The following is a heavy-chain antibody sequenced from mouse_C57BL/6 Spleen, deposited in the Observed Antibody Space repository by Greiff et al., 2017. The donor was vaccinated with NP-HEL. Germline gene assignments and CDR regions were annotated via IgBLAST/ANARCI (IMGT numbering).Heavy chain of an antibody. J-gene: IGHJ2*01. CDR1: GYTFTDYE. V-gene: IGHV1-15*01. D-gene: IGHD1-1*01. Sequence: QVQLKESGAELVRPGASVTLSCKASGYTFTDYEMHWVKQTPVHGLEWIGAIDPETGGTAYNQKFKGKAILTADKSSSTAYMELRSLTSEDSAVYYCTRNTTVGGLDYWGQGTTLTVSS. CDR3: TRNTTVGGLDY. CDR2: IDPETGGT.